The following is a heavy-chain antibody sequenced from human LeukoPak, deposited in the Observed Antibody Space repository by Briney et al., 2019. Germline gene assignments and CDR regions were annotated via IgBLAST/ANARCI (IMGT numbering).Heavy chain of an antibody. D-gene: IGHD3-3*01. CDR3: AKDLITIFGVAGPPY. J-gene: IGHJ4*02. CDR2: IRYDGSNK. Sequence: PGGSLRLSCAASGFTFSSYGMHWVRQAPGKGLEWVAFIRYDGSNKYYADSVTGRFTISRDNSKNTLYLQMNSLRAEDTAVYYCAKDLITIFGVAGPPYWGQGTLVTVSS. V-gene: IGHV3-30*02. CDR1: GFTFSSYG.